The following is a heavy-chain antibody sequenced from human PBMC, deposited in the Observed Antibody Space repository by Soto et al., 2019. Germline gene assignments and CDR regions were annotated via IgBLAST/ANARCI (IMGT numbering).Heavy chain of an antibody. Sequence: GGSLRLSCAASGFTFSSYAMSWVRQAPGKGLEWVSTFGGSDSRTFYADSVKGRFTISRDNSKNTLYLQMSSLRAEDTAIYYCAKSSQFRAYDWNWFDSWGQGALVTVSS. D-gene: IGHD5-12*01. CDR1: GFTFSSYA. CDR3: AKSSQFRAYDWNWFDS. CDR2: FGGSDSRT. V-gene: IGHV3-23*01. J-gene: IGHJ5*01.